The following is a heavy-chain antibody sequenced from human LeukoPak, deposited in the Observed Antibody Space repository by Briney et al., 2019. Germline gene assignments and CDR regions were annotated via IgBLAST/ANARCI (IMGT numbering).Heavy chain of an antibody. CDR2: IYYSGST. CDR1: GGSISSSSYY. CDR3: ARRRAGVYSSSSSWGY. V-gene: IGHV4-39*01. D-gene: IGHD6-13*01. J-gene: IGHJ4*02. Sequence: PSETLSLTCTVSGGSISSSSYYWGWIRQPPGKGLEWIGSIYYSGSTYYNPSLKSRVTISVDTSKNQFSLKLSSVTAADTAVYYCARRRAGVYSSSSSWGYWGQGTLVTVSS.